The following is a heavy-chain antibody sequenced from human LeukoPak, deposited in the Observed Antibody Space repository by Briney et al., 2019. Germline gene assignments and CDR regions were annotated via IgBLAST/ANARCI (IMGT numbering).Heavy chain of an antibody. V-gene: IGHV4-59*01. CDR2: IYYSGST. CDR1: GGSISSYY. CDR3: ASTGIVVVPAAPTTEGAFDI. Sequence: KTSETLSLTCTVSGGSISSYYWSWIRQPPGKGLEWIGYIYYSGSTNYNPSLKSRDTISVDTPKNQFSLKLSSVTAADTAVYYCASTGIVVVPAAPTTEGAFDIWGQGTMVTVSS. J-gene: IGHJ3*02. D-gene: IGHD2-2*01.